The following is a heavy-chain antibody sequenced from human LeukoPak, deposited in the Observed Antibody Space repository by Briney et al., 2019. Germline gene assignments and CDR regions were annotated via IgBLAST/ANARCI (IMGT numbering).Heavy chain of an antibody. CDR2: IYYSGST. V-gene: IGHV4-59*01. CDR1: GGSISSYY. D-gene: IGHD3-16*01. J-gene: IGHJ5*02. Sequence: SETLSLTCTVSGGSISSYYWSWIRQPPGKGLEWIGYIYYSGSTNYNPSLKSRVTVSVDTSKNQFSLKLSSVTAADTAVYYCARVSLLRLLDPWGQGTLVTVFS. CDR3: ARVSLLRLLDP.